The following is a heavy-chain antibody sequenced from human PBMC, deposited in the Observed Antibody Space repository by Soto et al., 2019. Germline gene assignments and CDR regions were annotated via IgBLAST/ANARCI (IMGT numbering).Heavy chain of an antibody. D-gene: IGHD3-10*01. V-gene: IGHV3-11*01. J-gene: IGHJ4*02. Sequence: QVQLVESGGALVQPGGSLRLSCAASGFSFSDYFMSWIRQVPGKGLEWVSYISSAGAATFSADSVKGRFITSRDNAKDSLYLEMNNLRVEDSAVYYCARSRFHYASEWGRGTLVTVSS. CDR3: ARSRFHYASE. CDR2: ISSAGAAT. CDR1: GFSFSDYF.